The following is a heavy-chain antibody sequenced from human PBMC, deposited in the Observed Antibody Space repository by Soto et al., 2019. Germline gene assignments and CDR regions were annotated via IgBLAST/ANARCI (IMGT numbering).Heavy chain of an antibody. Sequence: ASVKVSCKASGYTFTSYDINWVRQATGQGLEWMGWMNPNSGNTGYAQKFQGRVTMTRNTSISTAYMELSSLRSEDTAVYYCARGAQDIVVVPAAMNYYYYMDVWGKGTTVTVSS. V-gene: IGHV1-8*01. CDR2: MNPNSGNT. J-gene: IGHJ6*03. D-gene: IGHD2-2*01. CDR1: GYTFTSYD. CDR3: ARGAQDIVVVPAAMNYYYYMDV.